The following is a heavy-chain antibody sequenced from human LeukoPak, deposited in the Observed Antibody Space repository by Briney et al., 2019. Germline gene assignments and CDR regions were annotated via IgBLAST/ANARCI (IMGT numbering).Heavy chain of an antibody. CDR1: GFTFSTYW. V-gene: IGHV3-74*01. J-gene: IGHJ5*02. D-gene: IGHD2-2*01. CDR2: VSADGSST. CDR3: ARGPISSNPGT. Sequence: GGSLRLSCAASGFTFSTYWMHWVRQAPGKGLVWVSRVSADGSSTTYADSVKGRFTIPRDNAKNTLYLHMNSLRAEDTAIYYCARGPISSNPGTWGQGTLVTVSS.